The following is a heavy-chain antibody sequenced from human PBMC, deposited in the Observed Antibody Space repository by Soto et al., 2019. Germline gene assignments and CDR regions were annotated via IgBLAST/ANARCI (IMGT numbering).Heavy chain of an antibody. CDR3: ARGTVTGSEYNFYYYGMDV. Sequence: SVKVSCKASGYTFTNYDINLVRQAPGQGLEWMGGIIPIFGTTNYAQKLQGRVKLTADESTRTAYMELSTLTSEDTAVYYCARGTVTGSEYNFYYYGMDVWGQGTTVTVSS. CDR2: IIPIFGTT. V-gene: IGHV1-69*13. J-gene: IGHJ6*01. CDR1: GYTFTNYD. D-gene: IGHD1-1*01.